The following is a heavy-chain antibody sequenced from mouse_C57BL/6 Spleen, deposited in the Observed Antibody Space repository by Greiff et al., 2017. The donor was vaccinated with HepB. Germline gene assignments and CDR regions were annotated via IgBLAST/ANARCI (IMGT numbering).Heavy chain of an antibody. CDR1: GYAFTNYL. CDR3: ATIYYGNYGNFDY. Sequence: QVQLKESGAELVRPGTSVKVSCKASGYAFTNYLIEWVKQRPGQGLEWIGVINPGSGGTNYNEKFKGKATLTADKSSSTAYMQLSSLTSEDSAVYFCATIYYGNYGNFDYWGQGTTLTVSS. CDR2: INPGSGGT. J-gene: IGHJ2*01. D-gene: IGHD2-1*01. V-gene: IGHV1-54*01.